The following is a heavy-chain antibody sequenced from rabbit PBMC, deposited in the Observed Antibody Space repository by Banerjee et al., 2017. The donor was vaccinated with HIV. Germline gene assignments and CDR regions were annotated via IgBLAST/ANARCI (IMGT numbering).Heavy chain of an antibody. D-gene: IGHD6-1*01. CDR3: ARDLNTYGYAGYAYATNL. CDR2: IYTGSSGST. V-gene: IGHV1S40*01. Sequence: QSLEESGGDLVKPGASLTLTCTASGFSFSSSYYMCWVRQAPGKGLEWIACIYTGSSGSTYYASWAKGRFTISKTSSTTVTLQMTSLTAADTATYFCARDLNTYGYAGYAYATNLWGPGTLVTVS. CDR1: GFSFSSSYY. J-gene: IGHJ4*01.